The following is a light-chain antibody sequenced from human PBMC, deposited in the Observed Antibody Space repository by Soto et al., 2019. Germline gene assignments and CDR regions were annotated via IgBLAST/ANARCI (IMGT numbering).Light chain of an antibody. CDR1: QSVSSN. CDR2: GAS. CDR3: QQYNNWPPWT. Sequence: EIGMTQSPGTLAVSPGERSTLSCRASQSVSSNLAWYQQKPGQAPRLLIYGASTRATGIPARFSGSGSGTEFTLTISSLQSEDFAVYYCQQYNNWPPWTFGQGTKVDIK. J-gene: IGKJ1*01. V-gene: IGKV3-15*01.